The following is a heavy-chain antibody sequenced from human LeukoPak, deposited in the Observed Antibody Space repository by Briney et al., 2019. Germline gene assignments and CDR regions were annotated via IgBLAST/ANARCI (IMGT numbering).Heavy chain of an antibody. D-gene: IGHD3-3*01. Sequence: PGGSLRLSCAASGFTFSSYAMSWGRQAPGMGLEWVSAISGSGGSIYYADSVKGRFTISRDNSKNTLYLQMNSLRAEDTAVYYCAKDGVDFWSGYYNPFDYWGQGTLVTVSS. V-gene: IGHV3-23*01. CDR1: GFTFSSYA. CDR2: ISGSGGSI. J-gene: IGHJ4*02. CDR3: AKDGVDFWSGYYNPFDY.